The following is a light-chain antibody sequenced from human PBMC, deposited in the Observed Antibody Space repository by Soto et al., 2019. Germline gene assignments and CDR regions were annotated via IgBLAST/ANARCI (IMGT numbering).Light chain of an antibody. V-gene: IGKV1-5*01. CDR3: QQYNSYST. Sequence: DIQMTQSPSTLSASLVDRVTITCRASQSISSWLAWYQQKPGKAPKLLIYDASSLESGVPSRFSGSGSGTEFTLTISSLQPDDFATYYCQQYNSYSTFGQGTKVDI. J-gene: IGKJ1*01. CDR2: DAS. CDR1: QSISSW.